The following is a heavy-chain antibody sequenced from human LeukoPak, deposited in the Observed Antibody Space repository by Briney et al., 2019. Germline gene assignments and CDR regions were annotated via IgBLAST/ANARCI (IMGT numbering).Heavy chain of an antibody. CDR3: ARADSGTVEY. Sequence: ASVTVSCTASGYTFTSYGISWVRQAPGQGPEWMGWISGYTGDTNYPQKLQGRVTMTTDTSTSTAYMELRSLRSDDTAVYYCARADSGTVEYWGQGTLVTVSS. CDR2: ISGYTGDT. CDR1: GYTFTSYG. V-gene: IGHV1-18*01. D-gene: IGHD3-10*01. J-gene: IGHJ4*02.